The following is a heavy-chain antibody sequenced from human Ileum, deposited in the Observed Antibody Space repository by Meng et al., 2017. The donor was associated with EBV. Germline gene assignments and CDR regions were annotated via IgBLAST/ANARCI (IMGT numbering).Heavy chain of an antibody. Sequence: QAQFVQSGADMKKPGASVEISCKASGCKFDDYTIQWLRQAPGQRLEWLGWINPGIGSTYDSKTIRGRLTITMDTSASTVYMRLTSLTSEDTAVYYCAREEGGRFDSWGQGTLVTVSS. CDR2: INPGIGST. D-gene: IGHD2-15*01. J-gene: IGHJ4*02. V-gene: IGHV1-3*01. CDR1: GCKFDDYT. CDR3: AREEGGRFDS.